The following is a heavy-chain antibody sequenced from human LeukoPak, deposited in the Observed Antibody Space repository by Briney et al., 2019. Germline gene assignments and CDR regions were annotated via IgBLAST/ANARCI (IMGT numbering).Heavy chain of an antibody. V-gene: IGHV3-21*01. Sequence: GGSLRLSCAASGFTFSSYSMNWVRQAPGKGLEWVPSISSSSSYIYYADSVKGRFTISRDNTKNSLYLQMNSLRAEDTAVYYCARDGSIAARLYWGQGTLVTVSS. CDR1: GFTFSSYS. D-gene: IGHD6-6*01. J-gene: IGHJ4*02. CDR3: ARDGSIAARLY. CDR2: ISSSSSYI.